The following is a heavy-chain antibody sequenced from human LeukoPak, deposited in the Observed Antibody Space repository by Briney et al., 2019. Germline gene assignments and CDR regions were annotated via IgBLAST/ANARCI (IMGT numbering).Heavy chain of an antibody. CDR2: INSDGSST. J-gene: IGHJ4*02. CDR3: ARVATTSSKWSLDY. D-gene: IGHD2-2*01. Sequence: GGSLRLSCAASGFTFSAYWMHWVRQSPGKGLVWVSRINSDGSSTSYADSVKGRFTISRDIAKSTLFLQMNSLRAADTAVYYCARVATTSSKWSLDYWGEGTLVTVSS. CDR1: GFTFSAYW. V-gene: IGHV3-74*01.